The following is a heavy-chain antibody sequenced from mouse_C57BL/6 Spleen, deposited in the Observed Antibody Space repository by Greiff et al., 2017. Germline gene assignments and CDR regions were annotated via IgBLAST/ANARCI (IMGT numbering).Heavy chain of an antibody. CDR2: IDPSDSET. V-gene: IGHV1-52*01. CDR1: GYTFTSYW. Sequence: QVHLQQSGAELVRPGSSVKLSCKASGYTFTSYWMHWVKQRPIQGLEWIGNIDPSDSETHYNQKFKDKATLTVHKSSSTAYMQLSSLTSEDSAVYYCAREDDSAWFAYWGQGTLVTVSA. CDR3: AREDDSAWFAY. J-gene: IGHJ3*01. D-gene: IGHD2-12*01.